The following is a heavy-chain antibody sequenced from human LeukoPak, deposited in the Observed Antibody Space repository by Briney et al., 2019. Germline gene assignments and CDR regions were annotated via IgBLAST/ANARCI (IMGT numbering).Heavy chain of an antibody. V-gene: IGHV1-69*05. Sequence: SVKVSCKTSGGTFSSYAISWVRQAPGQGLGWMGRIIPIFGAANYAQRFQGRVTITTDESTSTAYMELSSLRSEDTAVYYCARVLNSYSGYDLSFGFWGQGTLVTVSS. CDR1: GGTFSSYA. CDR2: IIPIFGAA. D-gene: IGHD5-12*01. J-gene: IGHJ4*02. CDR3: ARVLNSYSGYDLSFGF.